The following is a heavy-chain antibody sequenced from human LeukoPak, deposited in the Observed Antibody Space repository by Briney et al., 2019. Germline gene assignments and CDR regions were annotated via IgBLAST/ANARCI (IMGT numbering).Heavy chain of an antibody. CDR1: GGSISSYN. CDR2: IYYSGST. V-gene: IGHV4-59*08. D-gene: IGHD2-2*01. Sequence: SETLSLTCTVSGGSISSYNWRWIRHPPGKGLEWLVYIYYSGSTNYNPSLKSRVTILVDTSKNHVSLKLSSVTAADTAVYYCARLVVPAARAYYYYYYMDVWGKGTTVTVSS. J-gene: IGHJ6*03. CDR3: ARLVVPAARAYYYYYYMDV.